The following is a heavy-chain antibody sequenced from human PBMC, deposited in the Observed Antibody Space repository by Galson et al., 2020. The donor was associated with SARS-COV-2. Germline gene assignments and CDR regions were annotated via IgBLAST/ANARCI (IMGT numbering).Heavy chain of an antibody. V-gene: IGHV1-18*01. Sequence: ASVTVSCQASRYTFTSYCISWVRQAPGQGLEWMGWISGHNGVTNFAQKFQGRVSMTTDTSASTAYLDLRSLRSDDTAVYYCARDSGGYGIFDFWGQGTLVIVSS. CDR3: ARDSGGYGIFDF. CDR1: RYTFTSYC. CDR2: ISGHNGVT. J-gene: IGHJ4*02. D-gene: IGHD3-22*01.